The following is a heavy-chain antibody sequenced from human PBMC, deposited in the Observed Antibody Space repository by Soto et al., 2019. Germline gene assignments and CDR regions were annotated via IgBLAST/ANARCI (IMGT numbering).Heavy chain of an antibody. CDR3: ARDRGFWSGYYTRTYGMDV. V-gene: IGHV4-31*03. CDR2: IYYSGST. Sequence: SETLSLTCTVSGGSISSGGYYWSWIRQHPGKGLEWIGYIYYSGSTYYNPSLKSRVTISVDTSKNQFSLKLSSVTAADTAVYYCARDRGFWSGYYTRTYGMDVWGQGTTVTVS. D-gene: IGHD3-3*01. J-gene: IGHJ6*02. CDR1: GGSISSGGYY.